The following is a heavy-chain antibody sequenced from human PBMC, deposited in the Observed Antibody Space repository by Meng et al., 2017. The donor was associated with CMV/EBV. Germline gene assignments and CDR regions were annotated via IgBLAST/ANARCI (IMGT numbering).Heavy chain of an antibody. CDR1: GGSSSSYY. CDR3: ARVLRWNGVIDY. J-gene: IGHJ4*02. V-gene: IGHV4-4*07. Sequence: GPLEASGPGRVEASETLSLACTVSGGSSSSYYWSWIRQPAGKGLEWIGRIYTSGSTNYNPSRKSRVTMSVDTSKNQFSLKLSSVTAADTAVYYCARVLRWNGVIDYWGQGTLVTVSS. D-gene: IGHD4-23*01. CDR2: IYTSGST.